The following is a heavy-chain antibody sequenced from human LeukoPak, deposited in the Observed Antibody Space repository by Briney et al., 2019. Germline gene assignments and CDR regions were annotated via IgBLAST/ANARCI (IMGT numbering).Heavy chain of an antibody. J-gene: IGHJ6*02. Sequence: ASVKVSCKASGYTFTGYYMHWVRQAPGQGLEWMGRINPNSGGTNYAQKFQGRVTMTRDTSISTAYMELSRLRSDDTAVCYCAFTMVRGVNAPYYGMDVWGQGTTVTVSS. CDR1: GYTFTGYY. CDR3: AFTMVRGVNAPYYGMDV. CDR2: INPNSGGT. V-gene: IGHV1-2*06. D-gene: IGHD3-10*01.